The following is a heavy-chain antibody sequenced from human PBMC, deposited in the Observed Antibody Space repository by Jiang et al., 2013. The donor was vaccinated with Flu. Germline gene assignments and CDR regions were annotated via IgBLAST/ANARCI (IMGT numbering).Heavy chain of an antibody. CDR3: ARDSAADARLVHLDP. Sequence: QLVESGGGVVQPGGSLRLSCAASGFTFSSYGMHWVRQAPGKGLEWVAFIRYDGSNKYYADSVKGRFTISRDNSKNTLYLQMNSLRAEDTAVYYCARDSAADARLVHLDPWGQGTLVTVSS. CDR1: GFTFSSYG. CDR2: IRYDGSNK. V-gene: IGHV3-30*02. J-gene: IGHJ5*02.